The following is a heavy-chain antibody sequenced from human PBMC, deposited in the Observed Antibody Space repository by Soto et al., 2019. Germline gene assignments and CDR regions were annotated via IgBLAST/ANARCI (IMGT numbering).Heavy chain of an antibody. CDR1: GYTFTSYG. D-gene: IGHD3-22*01. Sequence: ASVKVSCKASGYTFTSYGISWVRQAPGQGLEWMGWIGAYNGNTNYAQKLQGRVTMTTDTSTSTAYMELRSLRSDDTAMYYCARSRGDYEVYYYYGMDVWGQGTTVTVSS. CDR2: IGAYNGNT. V-gene: IGHV1-18*04. J-gene: IGHJ6*02. CDR3: ARSRGDYEVYYYYGMDV.